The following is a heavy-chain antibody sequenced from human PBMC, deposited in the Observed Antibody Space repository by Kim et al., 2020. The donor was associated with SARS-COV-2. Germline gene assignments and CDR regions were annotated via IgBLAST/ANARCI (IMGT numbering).Heavy chain of an antibody. D-gene: IGHD3-22*01. CDR2: IYHDDSDT. CDR3: ARHMSYYDSFMDV. Sequence: GESLKISCKGSGYSVTNFWIGWVRQMPGKGLEWMGIIYHDDSDTRYSPSFQGQVTISVDKSISTAYLQWSSLKASDTDMYYFARHMSYYDSFMDVWGQGT. V-gene: IGHV5-51*01. J-gene: IGHJ6*02. CDR1: GYSVTNFW.